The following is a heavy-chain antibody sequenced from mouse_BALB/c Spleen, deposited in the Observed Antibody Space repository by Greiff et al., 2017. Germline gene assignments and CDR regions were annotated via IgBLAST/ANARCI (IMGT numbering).Heavy chain of an antibody. CDR3: ERSGNYGKYFDY. D-gene: IGHD2-1*01. V-gene: IGHV5-17*02. Sequence: EVKLMESGGGLVQPGGSRKLSCAASGFTFSSFGMHWVRQAPEKGLEWVAYISSGSSTIYYADTVKGRFTISRDNPKNTLFLQMTSLRSEDTAMYYCERSGNYGKYFDYWGQGTTLTVSS. CDR1: GFTFSSFG. CDR2: ISSGSSTI. J-gene: IGHJ2*01.